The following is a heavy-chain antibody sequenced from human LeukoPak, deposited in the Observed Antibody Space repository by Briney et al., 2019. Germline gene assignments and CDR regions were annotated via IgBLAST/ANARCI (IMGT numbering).Heavy chain of an antibody. Sequence: GSLRLSCAASGFTVSNNYMTWVRQAPGKGLEWVSVIHIGGDTYYADSVKGRFTISRDNSKNTLYLQMNSLRVEDTAVYYCARDLPHGSTSCYRTEYNWFDPWGQGTLVTVSS. J-gene: IGHJ5*02. CDR2: IHIGGDT. CDR1: GFTVSNNY. CDR3: ARDLPHGSTSCYRTEYNWFDP. D-gene: IGHD2-2*02. V-gene: IGHV3-53*01.